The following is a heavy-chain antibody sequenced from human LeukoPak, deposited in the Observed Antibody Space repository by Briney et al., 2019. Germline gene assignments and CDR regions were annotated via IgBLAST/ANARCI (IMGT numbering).Heavy chain of an antibody. V-gene: IGHV3-66*01. CDR2: IYSGGST. CDR3: ARDQNGSGGAFDI. D-gene: IGHD3-10*01. CDR1: GFTFSSYA. Sequence: PGGSLRLSCAASGFTFSSYAMSWVRQAPGKGLEWVSVIYSGGSTYYADSVKGRFTISRDNSKNTLYLQMNSLRAEDTAVYYCARDQNGSGGAFDIWGQGTMVTVSS. J-gene: IGHJ3*02.